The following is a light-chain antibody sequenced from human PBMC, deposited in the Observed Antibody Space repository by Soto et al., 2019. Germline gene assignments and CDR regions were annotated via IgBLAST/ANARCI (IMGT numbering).Light chain of an antibody. V-gene: IGKV1-9*01. CDR2: AAS. Sequence: QLTQSPSSLSSSVGDRVTITCRAIQGIDTFLAWYQQRPGKAPRLLIYAASTLRTGVPSRFSGSGSGTYFTLTSTRLQPEDLVTYYWQHLSNFQGTFGQGTKVEI. CDR3: QHLSNFQGT. J-gene: IGKJ1*01. CDR1: QGIDTF.